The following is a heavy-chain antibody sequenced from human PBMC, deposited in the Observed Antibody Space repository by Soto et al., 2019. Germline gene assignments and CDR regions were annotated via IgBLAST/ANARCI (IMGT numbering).Heavy chain of an antibody. CDR3: ARAGKGTPESRYYYGMDV. Sequence: QVQLVQSGAEVKKPGSSVKVSCKASGGTFSSYAISWVRQAPGQGLEWMGGIIPIFGTANYAQKFQGRVTITADESTSTAYMEMSRLISEDTAVYYCARAGKGTPESRYYYGMDVWGQGTTVTVSS. J-gene: IGHJ6*02. D-gene: IGHD1-7*01. CDR1: GGTFSSYA. V-gene: IGHV1-69*01. CDR2: IIPIFGTA.